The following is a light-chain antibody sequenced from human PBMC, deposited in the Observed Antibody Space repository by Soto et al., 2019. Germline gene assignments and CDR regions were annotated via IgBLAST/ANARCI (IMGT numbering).Light chain of an antibody. J-gene: IGKJ2*01. CDR2: GTS. CDR1: QSVATQF. Sequence: DIVLTQSPGTLSLSPGERATLSCRASQSVATQFFTWSQQRPGQAPRVLIYGTSTRATGIPDRFSGSGSGPDFTLTISRLEPEDFAVYYCQQYTYSSGYTFGQGTKLEIK. V-gene: IGKV3-20*01. CDR3: QQYTYSSGYT.